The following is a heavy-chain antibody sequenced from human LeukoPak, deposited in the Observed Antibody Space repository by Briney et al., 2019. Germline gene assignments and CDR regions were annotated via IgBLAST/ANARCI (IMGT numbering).Heavy chain of an antibody. CDR1: GGPISSYY. D-gene: IGHD4-17*01. V-gene: IGHV4-59*01. Sequence: SETLSLTCAVSGGPISSYYWGWIRQPPGKGLEWIGYIYYSGSTNYNPSLKSRVTISVDTSKNQFSLKLSSVTAADTAVYYCARTTDYGDYCDAFDIWGQGTMVTVSS. CDR3: ARTTDYGDYCDAFDI. CDR2: IYYSGST. J-gene: IGHJ3*02.